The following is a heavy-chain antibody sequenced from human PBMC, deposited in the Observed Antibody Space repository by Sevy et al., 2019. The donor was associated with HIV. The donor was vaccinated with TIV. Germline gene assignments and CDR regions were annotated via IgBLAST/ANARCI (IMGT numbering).Heavy chain of an antibody. D-gene: IGHD1-26*01. J-gene: IGHJ4*02. CDR3: AKDESTWGSGSYFLTPVYYFDY. Sequence: GGSLRLSCAASGFTFSSYAMSWVRQAPGKGLEWVSAISGSGGSTYYADSVKGRFTISRDNSKNTLYLQMNSLRAEDTAVYYCAKDESTWGSGSYFLTPVYYFDYWGQGTLVTVSS. CDR1: GFTFSSYA. CDR2: ISGSGGST. V-gene: IGHV3-23*01.